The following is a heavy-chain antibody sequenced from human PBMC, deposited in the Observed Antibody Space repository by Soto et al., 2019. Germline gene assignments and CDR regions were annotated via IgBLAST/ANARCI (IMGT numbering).Heavy chain of an antibody. CDR2: ISASNGIT. CDR3: ARVYRFYDMRPYYFDY. CDR1: GYRFTSYG. D-gene: IGHD3-16*02. Sequence: QVQLVQSGAEVKNPGASVKVSCKASGYRFTSYGISWVRQAPGQGLEWMGWISASNGITNYAQKFQGRVTMTTDTSTTTAYMELRCLRSEDTAVYYCARVYRFYDMRPYYFDYWGQGTLVTVSS. J-gene: IGHJ4*02. V-gene: IGHV1-18*04.